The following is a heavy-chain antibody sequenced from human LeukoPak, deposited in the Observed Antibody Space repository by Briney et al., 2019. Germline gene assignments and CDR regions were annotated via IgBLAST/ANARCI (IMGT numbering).Heavy chain of an antibody. V-gene: IGHV1-18*01. J-gene: IGHJ4*02. D-gene: IGHD6-13*01. CDR1: GYTFTSYG. CDR2: ISAYNGNT. Sequence: GSVKVSCKASGYTFTSYGISWVRQAPGQGLEWMGWISAYNGNTNYAQKLQGRVTMTTDTSTSTAYMELRSLRSDDTAVYYCARVAPLPHIAAADYWGQGTLVTVSS. CDR3: ARVAPLPHIAAADY.